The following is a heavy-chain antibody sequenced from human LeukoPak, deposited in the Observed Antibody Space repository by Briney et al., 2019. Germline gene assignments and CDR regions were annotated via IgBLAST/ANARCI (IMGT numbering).Heavy chain of an antibody. Sequence: PGGSLRLSCSASGFTFSTFPMHWVRQAPGRGLEWVSYISGSGVTMYYADSVKGRFTISRDDAKNSLYLQMNSLRAEDTAVYYCAREDIRLDYFDYWGQGTLVTVSS. J-gene: IGHJ4*02. CDR3: AREDIRLDYFDY. CDR1: GFTFSTFP. CDR2: ISGSGVTM. D-gene: IGHD6-19*01. V-gene: IGHV3-48*03.